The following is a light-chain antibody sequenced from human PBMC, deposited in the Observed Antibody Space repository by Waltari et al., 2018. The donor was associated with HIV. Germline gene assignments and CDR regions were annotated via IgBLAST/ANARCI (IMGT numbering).Light chain of an antibody. Sequence: QSALTQPASVSGSPGQSITITCTGSSSDIGTYNHVSWYQQHPGKGPKLICYAGNVRPSGISKRFSASKSGNTASLTISGLQAEDEADYYCSSYSSGTILVIFGGGTKVTVL. CDR2: AGN. CDR1: SSDIGTYNH. J-gene: IGLJ2*01. V-gene: IGLV2-14*03. CDR3: SSYSSGTILVI.